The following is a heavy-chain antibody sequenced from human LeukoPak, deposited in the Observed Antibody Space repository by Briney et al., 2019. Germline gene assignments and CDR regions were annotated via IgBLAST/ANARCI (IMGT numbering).Heavy chain of an antibody. D-gene: IGHD3-22*01. Sequence: ASVKVSCKASGYTFTSYYMHWVRQAPGQGLEWMGIINPSGGSTSCAQKFQGRVTMTRDMSTSTVYMELSSLRSEDTAVYYCARGDYLYYYDSSGYLSPYFDYWGQGTLVTVSS. CDR1: GYTFTSYY. CDR2: INPSGGST. J-gene: IGHJ4*02. CDR3: ARGDYLYYYDSSGYLSPYFDY. V-gene: IGHV1-46*01.